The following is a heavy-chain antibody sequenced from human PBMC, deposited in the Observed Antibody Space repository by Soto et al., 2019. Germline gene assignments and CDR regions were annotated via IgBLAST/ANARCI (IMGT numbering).Heavy chain of an antibody. D-gene: IGHD5-18*01. CDR3: AKDLRIWLQPVLIDY. CDR2: ISYDGSNK. V-gene: IGHV3-30*18. Sequence: GGSLRLSCAASGFTFSSYGMHWVRQAPGKGLEWVAVISYDGSNKYYADSVKGRFTISRDNSKNTLYLQMNSLRAEDTAVYYCAKDLRIWLQPVLIDYWGQGTLVTVSS. J-gene: IGHJ4*02. CDR1: GFTFSSYG.